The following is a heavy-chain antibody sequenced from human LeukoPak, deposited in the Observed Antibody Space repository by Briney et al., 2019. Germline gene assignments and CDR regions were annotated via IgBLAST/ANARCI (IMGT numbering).Heavy chain of an antibody. J-gene: IGHJ5*02. V-gene: IGHV1-69*04. Sequence: SSVKVSCKASGGTFSSYTISWVRQAPGQGLEWMGRIIPILGIANYAQKFQGRVTITADKSTSTAYMELSSLRSEDTAVYYCARDGTQYYYDCSGYYWFDPWGQGTLVTVSS. D-gene: IGHD3-22*01. CDR1: GGTFSSYT. CDR3: ARDGTQYYYDCSGYYWFDP. CDR2: IIPILGIA.